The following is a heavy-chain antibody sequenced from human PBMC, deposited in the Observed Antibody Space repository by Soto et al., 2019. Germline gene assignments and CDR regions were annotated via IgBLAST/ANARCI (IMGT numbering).Heavy chain of an antibody. CDR3: ATAKPAMVRGIIRGAFQN. CDR2: ISDDGSNK. CDR1: GFTFSNYA. Sequence: SLRLSCAASGFTFSNYAMHWVRQAPGKGLEWVALISDDGSNKYYADSVRARFTISTDNSRNMVFLQMNSLRAEDTAMYYCATAKPAMVRGIIRGAFQNWGQGTMVTVSS. V-gene: IGHV3-30-3*01. J-gene: IGHJ3*02. D-gene: IGHD3-10*01.